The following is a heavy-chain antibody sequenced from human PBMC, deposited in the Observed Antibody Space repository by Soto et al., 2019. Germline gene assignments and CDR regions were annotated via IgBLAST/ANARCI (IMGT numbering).Heavy chain of an antibody. CDR1: GFTFGSYA. D-gene: IGHD3-16*01. CDR3: ATKGVSLIYYYYIAV. Sequence: EVQLLESGGDLVQPGGSLRLSCAASGFTFGSYAMSWVRQAPGKGLEWVSTISCSGRSTYYAVSVNGRFTISRDNSKNALYLQMRSLRAEATAFYYCATKGVSLIYYYYIAVWGKGTTVTVSS. V-gene: IGHV3-23*01. J-gene: IGHJ6*03. CDR2: ISCSGRST.